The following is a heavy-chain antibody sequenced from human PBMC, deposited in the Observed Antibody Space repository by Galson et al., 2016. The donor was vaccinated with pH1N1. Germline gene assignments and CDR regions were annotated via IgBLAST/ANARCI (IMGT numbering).Heavy chain of an antibody. J-gene: IGHJ4*02. CDR2: INHSGST. V-gene: IGHV4-34*01. CDR3: ARSAAMNVDY. D-gene: IGHD6-25*01. Sequence: SETLSLTCAVYGVSFSGYYWSWIRQPPGKGLEWIGEINHSGSTNYNPSLKSRVTISVDTSKNQFSLKLGSVTAADTAVYYCARSAAMNVDYWGQGTLVTVSS. CDR1: GVSFSGYY.